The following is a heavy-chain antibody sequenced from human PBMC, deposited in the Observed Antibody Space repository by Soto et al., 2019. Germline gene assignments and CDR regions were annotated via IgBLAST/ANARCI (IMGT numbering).Heavy chain of an antibody. J-gene: IGHJ4*02. V-gene: IGHV3-30-3*01. Sequence: VQLVESGGGVVQSGRSLRLSCAASGFTFDTYAMHWVRQAPGKGLEWVAVISYDGSNQFYAGSVKGRLTDPRDNSKNTIYRQVNRLRNDDHAVYYCPRGLLTAFFDYWGQGALVTVSS. CDR1: GFTFDTYA. CDR2: ISYDGSNQ. CDR3: PRGLLTAFFDY.